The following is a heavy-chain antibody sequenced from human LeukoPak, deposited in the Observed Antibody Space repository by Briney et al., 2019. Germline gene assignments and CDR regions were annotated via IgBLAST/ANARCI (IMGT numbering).Heavy chain of an antibody. CDR3: ARVPGFGYCTNGVCYPIDY. Sequence: ASVKVSCKASGYTFTSYGISWVRQAPGQGLEWMGWISAYNGNTNHAQKLQGRVTMTTDTSTSTAYMELRSLRSDDTAVYYCARVPGFGYCTNGVCYPIDYWGQGTLVTVSS. CDR1: GYTFTSYG. V-gene: IGHV1-18*01. J-gene: IGHJ4*02. CDR2: ISAYNGNT. D-gene: IGHD2-8*01.